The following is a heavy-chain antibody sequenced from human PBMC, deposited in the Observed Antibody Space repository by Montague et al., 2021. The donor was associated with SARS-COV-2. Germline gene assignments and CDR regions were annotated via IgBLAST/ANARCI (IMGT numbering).Heavy chain of an antibody. D-gene: IGHD2-8*01. CDR2: MYYSGST. CDR1: GGSPNYYY. V-gene: IGHV4-59*01. J-gene: IGHJ6*02. CDR3: ARVARYCTNGVCQTYYYYGLDV. Sequence: SETLSLTCIVSGGSPNYYYWNWIRQSPRPGLELIWYMYYSGSTNSNPSLKRRVPMSIARSKNQFSLKLRSVTAADTAVYYCARVARYCTNGVCQTYYYYGLDVWGQGTTVTVSS.